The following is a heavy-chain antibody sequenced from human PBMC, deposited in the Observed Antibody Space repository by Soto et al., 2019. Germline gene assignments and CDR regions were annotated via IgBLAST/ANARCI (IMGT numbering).Heavy chain of an antibody. Sequence: GESLKISCKGSGYSFTSYWIGWVRQMPGKGLEWMGIIYPGDSDTRYSPSFQGQVTISADKSISTAYLQWSSLKASDTAMYYCARGVITMVRGVIIFKGYFDYWGQGTLVTVSS. D-gene: IGHD3-10*01. CDR2: IYPGDSDT. J-gene: IGHJ4*02. CDR1: GYSFTSYW. V-gene: IGHV5-51*01. CDR3: ARGVITMVRGVIIFKGYFDY.